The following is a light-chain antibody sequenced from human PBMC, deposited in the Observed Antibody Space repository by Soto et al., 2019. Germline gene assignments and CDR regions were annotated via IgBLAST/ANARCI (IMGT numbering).Light chain of an antibody. V-gene: IGKV3-11*01. CDR3: QHRSDWPPRLT. CDR1: RSVSSY. Sequence: EIVLTQSPATLSLSPGERATLSCGASRSVSSYLAWYQQKPGQAPRLLIYDASYRATGIPARFSGSGSGTDFTLTISSREPDYFAVCYCQHRSDWPPRLTFGGGTKVEIK. J-gene: IGKJ4*01. CDR2: DAS.